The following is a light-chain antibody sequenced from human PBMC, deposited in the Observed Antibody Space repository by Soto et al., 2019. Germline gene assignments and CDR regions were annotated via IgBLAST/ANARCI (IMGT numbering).Light chain of an antibody. V-gene: IGLV2-8*01. CDR3: SSYAGTNNFPYV. Sequence: QSVLTKPPSAPGSPGQSVTISSTGTSSDVGGYNYVSWYQQHPGKAPKLMIYEVTKRPSGVPDRFSGSKSDNTASLTVSGLQAEDEADYYCSSYAGTNNFPYVFGTGTKVTVL. J-gene: IGLJ1*01. CDR1: SSDVGGYNY. CDR2: EVT.